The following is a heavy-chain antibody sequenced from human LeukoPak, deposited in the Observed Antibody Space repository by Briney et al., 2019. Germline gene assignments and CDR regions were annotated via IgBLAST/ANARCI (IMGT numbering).Heavy chain of an antibody. CDR2: TYYSGST. Sequence: SETLTLTCTVSGGSISSYYWSWIRQPPGKGLEWIGYTYYSGSTNYNPSLKSRVTISVDTSKNQFSLKLSSVTAADTAVYYCARVRFGELFGRIFYYGMDVWGQGTTVTVSS. V-gene: IGHV4-59*01. D-gene: IGHD3-10*01. CDR1: GGSISSYY. CDR3: ARVRFGELFGRIFYYGMDV. J-gene: IGHJ6*02.